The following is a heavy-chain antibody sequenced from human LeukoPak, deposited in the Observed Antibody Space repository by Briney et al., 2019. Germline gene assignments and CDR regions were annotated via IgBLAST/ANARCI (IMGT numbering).Heavy chain of an antibody. J-gene: IGHJ4*02. CDR3: ARLKYGGYGLDY. V-gene: IGHV4-39*01. CDR2: IYYSGST. D-gene: IGHD5-12*01. CDR1: GGSISSGGYY. Sequence: SQTLSLTCTVSGGSISSGGYYWSWIRQPPGKGLEWIGSIYYSGSTYYNPSLKSRVTISVDTSKNQFSLKLSSVTAADTAVYYCARLKYGGYGLDYWGQGTLVTVSS.